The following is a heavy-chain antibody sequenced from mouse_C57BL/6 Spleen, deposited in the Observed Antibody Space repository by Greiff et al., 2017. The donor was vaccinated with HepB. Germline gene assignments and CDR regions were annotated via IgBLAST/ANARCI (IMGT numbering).Heavy chain of an antibody. J-gene: IGHJ4*01. CDR3: ARRQGYYYAMDY. V-gene: IGHV1-64*01. CDR1: GYTFTSYW. D-gene: IGHD6-1*01. CDR2: IHPNSGST. Sequence: VQLQQPGAELVKPGASVKLSCKASGYTFTSYWMHWVKQRPGQGLEWIGMIHPNSGSTNYNEKFKSKATLTVDKSSSTAYMQLSSLTSEDSAVYYCARRQGYYYAMDYWGQGTSVTVSS.